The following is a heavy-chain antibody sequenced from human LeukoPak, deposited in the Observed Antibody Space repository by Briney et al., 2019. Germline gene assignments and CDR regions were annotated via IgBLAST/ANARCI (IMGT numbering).Heavy chain of an antibody. CDR3: ASDSYSPEYFQH. CDR1: GFIFSDYY. Sequence: KPGGSLRLSCAASGFIFSDYYMSWIRQAPGKGLEWVSYISRSSDYTNNADSVKGRFIISRDNAKKALYLQMNSLRAEDTAVYYCASDSYSPEYFQHWGQAPWSPSPQ. V-gene: IGHV3-11*06. CDR2: ISRSSDYT. D-gene: IGHD2-15*01. J-gene: IGHJ1*01.